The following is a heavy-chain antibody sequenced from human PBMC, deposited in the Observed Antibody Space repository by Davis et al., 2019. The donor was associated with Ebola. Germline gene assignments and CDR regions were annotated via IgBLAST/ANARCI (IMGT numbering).Heavy chain of an antibody. D-gene: IGHD2-8*02. CDR2: IIPIFGTA. Sequence: SVKVSCKASGYTFTSYGISWVRQAPGQGLEWMGGIIPIFGTANYAQKFQGRVTITADESTSTAYMELSSLRSEDTAVYYCARDREADDCTGGVCYRERLFDPWGQGTLVTVSS. V-gene: IGHV1-69*13. CDR3: ARDREADDCTGGVCYRERLFDP. J-gene: IGHJ5*02. CDR1: GYTFTSYG.